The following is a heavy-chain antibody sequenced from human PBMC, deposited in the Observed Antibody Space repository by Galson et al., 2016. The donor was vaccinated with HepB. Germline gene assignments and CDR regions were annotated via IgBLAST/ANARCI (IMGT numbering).Heavy chain of an antibody. CDR2: INHSGST. D-gene: IGHD4-17*01. CDR1: GSSIRSSNW. Sequence: SETLSLTCAVSGSSIRSSNWWSWVRQPPGKGLEWIGEINHSGSTNYNPSLKSRVAISVDKSKNQFSLKLNSVTAADTAVYYCARRKSTVTYYSYGMDVWGQGTTVTVSS. J-gene: IGHJ6*02. CDR3: ARRKSTVTYYSYGMDV. V-gene: IGHV4-4*02.